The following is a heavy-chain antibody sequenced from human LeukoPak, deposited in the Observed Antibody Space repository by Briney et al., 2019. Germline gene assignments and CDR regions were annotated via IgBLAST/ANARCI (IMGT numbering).Heavy chain of an antibody. J-gene: IGHJ2*01. CDR2: IYSGGST. Sequence: GGSLRLSCAASGFTVSSNYMSWVRQAPGKGLEWVSVIYSGGSTYYADSVKGRFTISRDNSKNTLYLQMNSLRAEDTAVYYCARNPSYCSGGSCYHYWYFDLWGRGTLVTVSS. V-gene: IGHV3-66*01. D-gene: IGHD2-15*01. CDR3: ARNPSYCSGGSCYHYWYFDL. CDR1: GFTVSSNY.